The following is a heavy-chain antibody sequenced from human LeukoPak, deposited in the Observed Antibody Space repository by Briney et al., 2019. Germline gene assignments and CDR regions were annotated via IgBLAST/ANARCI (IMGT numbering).Heavy chain of an antibody. CDR2: VSYDGSKK. D-gene: IGHD3-22*01. Sequence: PGGSLRLSCAASGFTFSSYAMHWVRQPPGKGLEWVGFVSYDGSKKFYADFVKGRFSISRDNSKNTLYVQMNSLGAEDTALYYCAKLGFDSSGSHSLVDYWGQGTPVTVSS. CDR1: GFTFSSYA. V-gene: IGHV3-30*04. J-gene: IGHJ4*02. CDR3: AKLGFDSSGSHSLVDY.